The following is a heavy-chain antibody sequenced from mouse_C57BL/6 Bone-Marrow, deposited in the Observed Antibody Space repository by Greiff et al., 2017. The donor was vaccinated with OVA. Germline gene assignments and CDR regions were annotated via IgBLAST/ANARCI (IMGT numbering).Heavy chain of an antibody. CDR2: ISDGGSYT. D-gene: IGHD1-1*01. CDR3: AREGLLRYQWYFDV. J-gene: IGHJ1*03. V-gene: IGHV5-4*01. CDR1: GFTFSSYA. Sequence: EVQLVESGGGLVKPGGSLKLSCAASGFTFSSYAMSWVRQTPEKRLEWVATISDGGSYTYYPDNVKGRFTISRDNAKNNLYLQMSHLKSEDTAMYYCAREGLLRYQWYFDVWGTGTTVTVSS.